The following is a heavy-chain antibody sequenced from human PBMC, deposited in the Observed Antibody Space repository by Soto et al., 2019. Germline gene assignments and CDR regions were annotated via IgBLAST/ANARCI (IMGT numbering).Heavy chain of an antibody. CDR3: ARYFLRGRFFDS. Sequence: QLQLQESGPGLGKPSETLSLPCSGSDGSFSSSNSWGWLRQAPGKGREGLGNIYYSGHTYYNPSLKSRFAMSVDTSRNQFSLPLTSVTAADTAVYYCARYFLRGRFFDSWGQGTLVTVSS. CDR2: IYYSGHT. D-gene: IGHD3-10*01. J-gene: IGHJ4*02. V-gene: IGHV4-39*01. CDR1: DGSFSSSNS.